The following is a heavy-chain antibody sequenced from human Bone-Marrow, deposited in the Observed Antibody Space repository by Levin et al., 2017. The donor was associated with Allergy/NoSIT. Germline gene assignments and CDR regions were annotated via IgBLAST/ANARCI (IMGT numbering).Heavy chain of an antibody. J-gene: IGHJ4*02. Sequence: GGSLRLSCAASGFTFSSYDLHWVRQAPGKGLEWVAVISFDGHNKYYADSVKGRFTISRDNSENTLNLQMNSLRSEDTAVYYCAKEIWITFGGLNSPFDYWGQGTLVTVSS. CDR3: AKEIWITFGGLNSPFDY. V-gene: IGHV3-30*18. D-gene: IGHD3-16*01. CDR2: ISFDGHNK. CDR1: GFTFSSYD.